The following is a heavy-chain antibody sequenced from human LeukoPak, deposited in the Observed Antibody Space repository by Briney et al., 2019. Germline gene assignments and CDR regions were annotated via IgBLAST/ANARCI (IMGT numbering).Heavy chain of an antibody. D-gene: IGHD6-25*01. Sequence: SETLSLTCTVSGYSISSGYFWGWIRQPPGKGLEWIGEINHSGSTNYNPSLKSRVTISVDTSKNQFSLKLSSVTAADTAVYYCARGGYYYYYYYMDVWGKGATVTVSS. J-gene: IGHJ6*03. CDR1: GYSISSGYF. V-gene: IGHV4-38-2*02. CDR2: INHSGST. CDR3: ARGGYYYYYYYMDV.